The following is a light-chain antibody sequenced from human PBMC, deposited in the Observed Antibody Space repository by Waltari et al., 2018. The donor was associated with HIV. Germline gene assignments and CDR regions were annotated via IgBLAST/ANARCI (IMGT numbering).Light chain of an antibody. CDR3: SSYTSSGTLV. J-gene: IGLJ2*01. CDR1: SSDIGYFNY. Sequence: SGSPGQSITISCTGTSSDIGYFNYVSWYQQHPGRAPKLMIYEVGNRPSGVSNRFSGSKSDNTASLTVSGLQPEDEADYYCSSYTSSGTLVFGGGTRLTVL. CDR2: EVG. V-gene: IGLV2-14*01.